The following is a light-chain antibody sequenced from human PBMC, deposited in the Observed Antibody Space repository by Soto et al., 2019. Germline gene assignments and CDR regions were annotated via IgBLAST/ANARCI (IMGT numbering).Light chain of an antibody. CDR1: QSVLYSSNNKNY. J-gene: IGKJ3*01. Sequence: DIVMTQSPDSLAVSLGERATINCKSSQSVLYSSNNKNYLAWYQQKPGQPPKLLIYWASTRESGVPDRFSGSGSATVFTLTISSLQAEDVAVYYCQQYCSIRFTFGPGTKVDIK. V-gene: IGKV4-1*01. CDR3: QQYCSIRFT. CDR2: WAS.